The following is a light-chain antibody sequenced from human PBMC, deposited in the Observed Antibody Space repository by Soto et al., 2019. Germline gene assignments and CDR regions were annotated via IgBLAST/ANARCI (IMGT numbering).Light chain of an antibody. Sequence: EIVLTQSPGTLSLSPGERATLSCRASQSVSSSYLAWYQQKPGQAPRLLIYGASSRATGIPARFSGSGSGTDFTLTISRLEAEGFAGYYCQQYGSSQSFGQGTKVEIK. CDR1: QSVSSSY. CDR2: GAS. V-gene: IGKV3-20*01. CDR3: QQYGSSQS. J-gene: IGKJ1*01.